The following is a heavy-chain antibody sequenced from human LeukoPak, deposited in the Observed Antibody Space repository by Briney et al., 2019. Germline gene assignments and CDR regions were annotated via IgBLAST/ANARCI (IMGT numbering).Heavy chain of an antibody. V-gene: IGHV3-21*01. CDR2: IRGTSSYR. D-gene: IGHD3-22*01. CDR1: GLTLSTYS. J-gene: IGHJ4*02. CDR3: ARDLGYYNSSGSY. Sequence: GGSLRLSCAVCGLTLSTYSMNWVRQAPGNGLDWVSSIRGTSSYRYYADLLKGRFTISRDNAKNSLYLQMNSLRADDTAVYYCARDLGYYNSSGSYWGQGTLVTVSS.